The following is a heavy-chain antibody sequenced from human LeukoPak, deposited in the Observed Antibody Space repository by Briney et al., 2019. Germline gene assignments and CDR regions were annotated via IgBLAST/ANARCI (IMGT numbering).Heavy chain of an antibody. CDR2: IWYDGSNK. CDR3: AREETIVATIGNWFDP. V-gene: IGHV3-33*01. CDR1: GFTFSSYG. J-gene: IGHJ5*02. D-gene: IGHD5-12*01. Sequence: PGGSLRLSCAASGFTFSSYGMHWARQAPGKGLEWVAVIWYDGSNKYYADSVKGRFTISRDNSKNTLYLQMNSLRAEDTAVYYCAREETIVATIGNWFDPWGQGTLVTVSS.